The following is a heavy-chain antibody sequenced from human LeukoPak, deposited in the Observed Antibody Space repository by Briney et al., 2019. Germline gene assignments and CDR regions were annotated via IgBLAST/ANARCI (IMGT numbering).Heavy chain of an antibody. D-gene: IGHD4-11*01. CDR1: GGTFSSYA. J-gene: IGHJ5*02. CDR3: ATPSVSNYGVWWFDP. V-gene: IGHV1-69*13. CDR2: IIPIFGTA. Sequence: SVKVSCKASGGTFSSYAISWVRQAPGQGLEWMGGIIPIFGTANYAQKFQARVTITADESTSTAYMELSSLRSEDTAVYYCATPSVSNYGVWWFDPWGQGTLVTVSS.